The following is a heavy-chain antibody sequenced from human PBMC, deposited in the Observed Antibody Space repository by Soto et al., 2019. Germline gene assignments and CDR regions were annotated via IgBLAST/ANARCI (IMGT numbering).Heavy chain of an antibody. Sequence: QVQLQESGPGLVKPSQTLSLTCTVSGGSISSGDYYWSWIRQPPGKGLEWIGYIYYSGSTYYNPSLKRRVTLSVDTSQDQFSLELSSVTAADTAVYYCAREPTLYGDHRYFGLWGRGNLVTVSS. D-gene: IGHD4-17*01. J-gene: IGHJ2*01. CDR1: GGSISSGDYY. CDR2: IYYSGST. V-gene: IGHV4-30-4*01. CDR3: AREPTLYGDHRYFGL.